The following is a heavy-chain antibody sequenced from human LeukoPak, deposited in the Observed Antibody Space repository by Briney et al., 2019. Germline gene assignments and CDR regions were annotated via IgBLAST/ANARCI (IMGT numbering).Heavy chain of an antibody. J-gene: IGHJ4*02. Sequence: PGGSLRLSCAVSGFTFSSYAMSSVRQAPGKGLEWVSAISGSGGSTYYADSVKGRFTISRDNSKNTLYLQMNSLRAEDTAVYYCAKNRGYGYYFDYWGQGTLVTVSS. D-gene: IGHD1-14*01. CDR2: ISGSGGST. CDR1: GFTFSSYA. CDR3: AKNRGYGYYFDY. V-gene: IGHV3-23*01.